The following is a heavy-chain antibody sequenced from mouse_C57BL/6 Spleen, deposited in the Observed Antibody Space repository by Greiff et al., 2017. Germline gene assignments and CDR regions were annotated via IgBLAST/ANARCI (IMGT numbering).Heavy chain of an antibody. CDR3: ARDHYYGSSSYYFDD. J-gene: IGHJ2*01. Sequence: EVHLVESGGGLVKPGGSLKLSCAASGFTFSSYAMSWVRQTPEKRLEWVATISDGGSYTYYPDNVKGRFTISRDNAKNNLYLQMSHLKSEDTAMYYCARDHYYGSSSYYFDDWGQGTTLTVSS. D-gene: IGHD1-1*01. CDR1: GFTFSSYA. V-gene: IGHV5-4*01. CDR2: ISDGGSYT.